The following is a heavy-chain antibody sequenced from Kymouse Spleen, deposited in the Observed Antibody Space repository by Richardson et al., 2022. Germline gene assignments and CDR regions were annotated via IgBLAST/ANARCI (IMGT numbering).Heavy chain of an antibody. CDR2: IYYSGST. CDR1: GGSISSSSYY. CDR3: ASIAARPKAFDY. V-gene: IGHV4-39*01. J-gene: IGHJ4*02. Sequence: QLQLQESGPGLVKPSETLSLTCTVSGGSISSSSYYWGWIRQPPGKGLEWIGSIYYSGSTYYNPSLKSRVTISVDTSKNQFSLKLSSVTAADTAVYYCASIAARPKAFDYWGQGTLVTVSS. D-gene: IGHD6-6*01.